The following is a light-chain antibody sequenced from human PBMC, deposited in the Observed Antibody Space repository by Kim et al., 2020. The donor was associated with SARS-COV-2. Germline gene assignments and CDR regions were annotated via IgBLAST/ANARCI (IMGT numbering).Light chain of an antibody. Sequence: AIQLTQSPSSLSASVGDRVIITCRASQGISSDLAWYQQKPGKAPNLLIYGASTLESGVPSRFSGSGSGTDFTLTISSLQPEDFATYYCQPCNTYPVTFGQGTRLEIK. CDR3: QPCNTYPVT. CDR1: QGISSD. J-gene: IGKJ5*01. CDR2: GAS. V-gene: IGKV1-13*02.